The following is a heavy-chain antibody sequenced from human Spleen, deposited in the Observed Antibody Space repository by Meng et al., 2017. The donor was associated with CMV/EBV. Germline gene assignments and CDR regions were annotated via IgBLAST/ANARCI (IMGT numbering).Heavy chain of an antibody. Sequence: ASVKVSCKASGYTFASYDINWVRQATGQGLEWMGWMNPNSGNTGYSQKFQGRVTMTRDTSISTAYMELSSLRSEDTAVYYCAKGRLAFCSSATCVFGHGMDVWGQGTTVTVSS. V-gene: IGHV1-8*01. D-gene: IGHD2-2*01. CDR1: GYTFASYD. CDR2: MNPNSGNT. CDR3: AKGRLAFCSSATCVFGHGMDV. J-gene: IGHJ6*02.